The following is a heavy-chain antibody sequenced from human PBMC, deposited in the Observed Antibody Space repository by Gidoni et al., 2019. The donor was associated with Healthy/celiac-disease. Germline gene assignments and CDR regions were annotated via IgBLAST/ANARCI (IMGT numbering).Heavy chain of an antibody. CDR2: INHSGST. V-gene: IGHV4-34*01. CDR3: ARGPGGYQLLWRFRGWFDP. Sequence: QVQLQQWGAGLLKPSETLSLTCAGYGRSFSVYYWSWIRQPPGKGLEWIGEINHSGSTNYNPSIKSRVTISVDTSTNQFSLKLSSVTAADTAVYYCARGPGGYQLLWRFRGWFDPWGQGTLVTVSS. J-gene: IGHJ5*02. D-gene: IGHD2-2*01. CDR1: GRSFSVYY.